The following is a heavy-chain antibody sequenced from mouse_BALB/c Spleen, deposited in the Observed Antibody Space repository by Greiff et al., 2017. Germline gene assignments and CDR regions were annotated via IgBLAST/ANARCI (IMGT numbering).Heavy chain of an antibody. J-gene: IGHJ4*01. CDR2: ISTGGGST. V-gene: IGHV5-12-2*01. CDR1: GFTFSSYT. Sequence: EVQRVESGGGLVQPGGSLKLSCAASGFTFSSYTMSWVRQTPEKGLEWVAYISTGGGSTYYPDTVKGRFTISRDNAKNTLYLQMSSLKSEDTAMYYCAGHPGCYGSSLPDYYAMDYWGQGTSVTVSS. CDR3: AGHPGCYGSSLPDYYAMDY. D-gene: IGHD1-1*01.